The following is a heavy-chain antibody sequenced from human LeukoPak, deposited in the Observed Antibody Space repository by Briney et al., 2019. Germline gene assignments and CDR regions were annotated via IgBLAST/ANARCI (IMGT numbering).Heavy chain of an antibody. CDR1: GFTFRNYW. CDR2: IKQDGSEK. V-gene: IGHV3-7*01. CDR3: ARAGVYYYDTIPFDY. D-gene: IGHD3-22*01. J-gene: IGHJ4*02. Sequence: GGSLRLSCAASGFTFRNYWMSWGRQAPGKGLEWVANIKQDGSEKYYVDSVKGRFTISRDNAKNSLYLQMNSLRAEDTAVYYCARAGVYYYDTIPFDYWGQGTLVTVSS.